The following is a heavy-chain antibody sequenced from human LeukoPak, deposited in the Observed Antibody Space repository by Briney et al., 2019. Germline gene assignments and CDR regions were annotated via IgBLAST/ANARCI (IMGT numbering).Heavy chain of an antibody. CDR1: GYTFSTYT. CDR2: TSTSSRYI. J-gene: IGHJ4*02. V-gene: IGHV3-21*01. Sequence: GGSLRLSCAASGYTFSTYTLNWVRQAPENGLEWVSSTSTSSRYIYYADSVKGGFTISRDNAKNSLYLQMNSLRAEDTAVYYCAREGEPGAVDYWGQGTLVTVSS. D-gene: IGHD1-14*01. CDR3: AREGEPGAVDY.